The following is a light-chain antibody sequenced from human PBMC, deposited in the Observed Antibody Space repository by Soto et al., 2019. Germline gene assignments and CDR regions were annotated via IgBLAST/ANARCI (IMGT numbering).Light chain of an antibody. CDR1: SSDIGGYNH. J-gene: IGLJ2*01. Sequence: QSALTQPASVSGSPGQSITISCTGASSDIGGYNHVSWYQQHPGKAPKLIIYNVSHRPSGVSTRFSGYKYGNTASLIIAGLQAEDEADYFCSSYTITSPHVIFGGGTKLTVL. V-gene: IGLV2-14*03. CDR2: NVS. CDR3: SSYTITSPHVI.